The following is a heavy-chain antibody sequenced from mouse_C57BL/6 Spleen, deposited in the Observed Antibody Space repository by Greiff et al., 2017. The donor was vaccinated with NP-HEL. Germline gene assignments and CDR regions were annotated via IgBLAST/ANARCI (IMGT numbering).Heavy chain of an antibody. D-gene: IGHD1-1*01. CDR3: ARSLYYYGSSLYAMDY. CDR2: IDPNSGGT. CDR1: GYTFTSYW. Sequence: QVQLQQPGAELVKPGASVKLSCKASGYTFTSYWMHWVKQRPGRGLEWIGRIDPNSGGTKYNEKFKSKATPTVDKPSSTAYMQLSSLTSEDSAVYYCARSLYYYGSSLYAMDYWSQGTSVTVSS. V-gene: IGHV1-72*01. J-gene: IGHJ4*01.